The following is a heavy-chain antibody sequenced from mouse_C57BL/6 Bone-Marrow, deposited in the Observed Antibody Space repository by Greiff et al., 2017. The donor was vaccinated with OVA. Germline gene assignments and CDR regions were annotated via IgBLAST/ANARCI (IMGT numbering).Heavy chain of an antibody. Sequence: VQLQQSGPELVKPGASVKISCKASGYTFTDYYMNWVKQSHGKSLEWIGDIIPNNGCTSYNQKFKGKATLTVDKSSSTAYMELSSLTSEDSAVYYCARVGAYYSKGWFAYWGQGTLVTVSA. CDR1: GYTFTDYY. D-gene: IGHD2-5*01. J-gene: IGHJ3*01. V-gene: IGHV1-26*01. CDR2: IIPNNGCT. CDR3: ARVGAYYSKGWFAY.